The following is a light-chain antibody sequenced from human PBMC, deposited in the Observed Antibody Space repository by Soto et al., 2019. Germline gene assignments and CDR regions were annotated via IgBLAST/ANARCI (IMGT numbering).Light chain of an antibody. Sequence: QSALTQPASVSGSPGQSITISCTGTSSDVGGYNYVSWCQQHPGKAPKLMIYDVSNRPSGASNRFSGSKSGNTASLTISGLQAEDEADYYCSSYTSSSTLVVFGTRTKLTVL. CDR3: SSYTSSSTLVV. CDR1: SSDVGGYNY. J-gene: IGLJ1*01. CDR2: DVS. V-gene: IGLV2-14*01.